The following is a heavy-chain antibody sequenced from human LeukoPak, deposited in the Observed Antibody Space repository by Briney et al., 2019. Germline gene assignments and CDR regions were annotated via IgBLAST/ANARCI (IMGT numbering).Heavy chain of an antibody. J-gene: IGHJ6*03. CDR3: AKEGGYSSSWYYYMDV. Sequence: GGSLRLSCAASGFSFDDYGMTWVRQAPGKWLEWVCGINWNGSSTGYADSVKGRFTISRDNAKNSLYLLMSSLRAEDTALYYCAKEGGYSSSWYYYMDVWGKGTTVTVSS. D-gene: IGHD6-13*01. V-gene: IGHV3-20*04. CDR2: INWNGSST. CDR1: GFSFDDYG.